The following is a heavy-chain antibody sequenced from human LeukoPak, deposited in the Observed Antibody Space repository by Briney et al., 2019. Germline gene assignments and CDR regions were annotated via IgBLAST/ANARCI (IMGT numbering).Heavy chain of an antibody. V-gene: IGHV3-30*18. Sequence: GESLRLSCAASGFTFSSYGMHWVRQAPGKGLEWVAVISYDGSNKYYADSVKGRFTISRDNSKNTLYLQMNSLRAEDTAVYYCAKAAVVGVDFDYWGQGTLVTVSS. CDR3: AKAAVVGVDFDY. J-gene: IGHJ4*02. CDR2: ISYDGSNK. D-gene: IGHD1-26*01. CDR1: GFTFSSYG.